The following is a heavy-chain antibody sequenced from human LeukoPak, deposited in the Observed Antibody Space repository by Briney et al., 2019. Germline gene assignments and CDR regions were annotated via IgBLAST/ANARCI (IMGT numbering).Heavy chain of an antibody. J-gene: IGHJ4*02. CDR2: IWDDGRNK. D-gene: IGHD7-27*01. CDR1: GFTFRKSG. V-gene: IGHV3-30*02. CDR3: AKDGGLWVSAHWGDS. Sequence: GGSLRLSCAASGFTFRKSGMHWFRQTPGKGLEWAASIWDDGRNKYYADSVKGRFTVSRDDSKNTLYLQMNSLRAEDTAVYYCAKDGGLWVSAHWGDSWGRGTLVTVSS.